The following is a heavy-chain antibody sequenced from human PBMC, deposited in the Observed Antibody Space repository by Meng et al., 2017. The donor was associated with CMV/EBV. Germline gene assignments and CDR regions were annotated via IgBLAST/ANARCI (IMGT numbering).Heavy chain of an antibody. D-gene: IGHD3-10*01. J-gene: IGHJ6*02. CDR3: ARDLLPGYYYGMDV. V-gene: IGHV3-30*02. CDR2: IRYDGSNK. CDR1: GFTFSSYG. Sequence: GESLKISCAASGFTFSSYGMYWVRQAPGKGLEWVAFIRYDGSNKYYADSVKGRFTISRDNSKNTLYLQMNSLRAEDTAVYYCARDLLPGYYYGMDVWGQGTTVTVSS.